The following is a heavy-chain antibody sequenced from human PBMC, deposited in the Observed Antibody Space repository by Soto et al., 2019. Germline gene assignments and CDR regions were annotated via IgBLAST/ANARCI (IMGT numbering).Heavy chain of an antibody. Sequence: QVPLVQSGAEVKKPGASVKVSCKASGYTFTSYGISWVRQAPGQGLEWMGWISAYNGNTNYAQKLQGRVTMTTDTSTSTAYTELRSLRSDDTAVYYCARDSPPAPDSSGYYYDGLDYWGQGTLVTVSS. J-gene: IGHJ4*02. CDR3: ARDSPPAPDSSGYYYDGLDY. D-gene: IGHD3-22*01. V-gene: IGHV1-18*01. CDR1: GYTFTSYG. CDR2: ISAYNGNT.